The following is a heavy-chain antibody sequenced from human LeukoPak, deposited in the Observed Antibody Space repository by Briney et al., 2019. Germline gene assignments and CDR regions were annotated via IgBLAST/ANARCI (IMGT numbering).Heavy chain of an antibody. CDR2: IGSSGSPT. V-gene: IGHV3-48*02. Sequence: PGGSLRLPCAASGFAFSSYNMNWVHQAPGKGLEWISYIGSSGSPTHYADSVGGRFTISRDNAKNSLYLQMNSLRDEDTAVYFCARRPYSDTSGRLSDVWGQGTTVTVSS. J-gene: IGHJ6*02. D-gene: IGHD3-22*01. CDR1: GFAFSSYN. CDR3: ARRPYSDTSGRLSDV.